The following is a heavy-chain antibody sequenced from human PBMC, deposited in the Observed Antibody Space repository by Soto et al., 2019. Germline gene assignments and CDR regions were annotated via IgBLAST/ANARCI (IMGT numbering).Heavy chain of an antibody. CDR1: GGSISSSSYY. V-gene: IGHV4-39*01. Sequence: SETLSLTCSVSGGSISSSSYYWGWIRQPPGKGLEWIGNIYYSGSTYYNPSLKSRVTISVDTSKNQFSLKLSSVTAADTAVYYCARLRRRGQQLYRNFYYFDYWGQGTLVTVSS. D-gene: IGHD6-13*01. CDR2: IYYSGST. J-gene: IGHJ4*02. CDR3: ARLRRRGQQLYRNFYYFDY.